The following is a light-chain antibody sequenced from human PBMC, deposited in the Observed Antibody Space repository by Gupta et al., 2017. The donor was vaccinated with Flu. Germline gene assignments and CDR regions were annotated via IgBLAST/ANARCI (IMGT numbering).Light chain of an antibody. V-gene: IGKV6-21*01. CDR2: YAS. J-gene: IGKJ2*02. CDR1: QSIGSN. Sequence: EIVLTQSPDSQSLTPKETITVTCRASQSIGSNLHWYQQKPDQSPKLLIKYASKTVSGVPSRFSGSGSGTDFTLTINRLEAEDAATYYCHQSSSSPRTFGQGTKLEIK. CDR3: HQSSSSPRT.